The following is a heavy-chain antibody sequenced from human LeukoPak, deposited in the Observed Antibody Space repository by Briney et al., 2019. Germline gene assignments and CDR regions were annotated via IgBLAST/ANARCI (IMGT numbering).Heavy chain of an antibody. J-gene: IGHJ3*02. CDR3: AKGRGYGYLPDAFDI. V-gene: IGHV3-23*01. Sequence: PGGSLRLSCAASGFTFSSYALSWVRQAPGKGLEWVSAISGSGGSTYYADSVKGRFTISRDNSKNTLYLQMNSLRAEDTAVYYCAKGRGYGYLPDAFDIWGQGTMVTVSS. CDR1: GFTFSSYA. D-gene: IGHD5-18*01. CDR2: ISGSGGST.